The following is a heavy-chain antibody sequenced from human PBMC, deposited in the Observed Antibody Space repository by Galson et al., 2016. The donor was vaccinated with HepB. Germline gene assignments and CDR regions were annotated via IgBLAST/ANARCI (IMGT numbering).Heavy chain of an antibody. Sequence: SLRLSCAASGFTFSSYAMHWVRQAPGKGLEWVAVISYDGNNKHYADSVKGRFTISRDNSKNTLFLLMNSLRPEDTAVYYCARDLSTGKIVVVTAFHYWGQGTLVTVSS. D-gene: IGHD2-21*02. J-gene: IGHJ4*02. V-gene: IGHV3-30-3*01. CDR2: ISYDGNNK. CDR3: ARDLSTGKIVVVTAFHY. CDR1: GFTFSSYA.